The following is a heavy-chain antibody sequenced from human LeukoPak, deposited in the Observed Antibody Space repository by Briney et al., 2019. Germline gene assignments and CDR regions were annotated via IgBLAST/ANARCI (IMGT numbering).Heavy chain of an antibody. CDR2: IIPIFGTA. Sequence: SVKVSCKASGGTFSSYAISWVRQAPGQGLEWMGGIIPIFGTANYAQKFQGRATITADESTSTAYMELSSLRSEDTAVYYCARDSVGSSSWPYNWFDPWGQGTLVTVSS. V-gene: IGHV1-69*13. D-gene: IGHD6-13*01. J-gene: IGHJ5*02. CDR3: ARDSVGSSSWPYNWFDP. CDR1: GGTFSSYA.